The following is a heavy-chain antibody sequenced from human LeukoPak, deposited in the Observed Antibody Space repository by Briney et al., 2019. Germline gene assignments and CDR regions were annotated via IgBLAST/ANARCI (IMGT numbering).Heavy chain of an antibody. CDR3: ARDANYDYLDY. D-gene: IGHD4/OR15-4a*01. J-gene: IGHJ4*01. CDR2: ISYDGSNK. Sequence: GRSLRLSCAASGFTFSSYAMHWVRQAPGKGLEWVAVISYDGSNKYYADSVKGRFTISRDNSKNTLYLQMNSLRVEDTAVYYCARDANYDYLDYWGQGTLVTVSS. V-gene: IGHV3-30*04. CDR1: GFTFSSYA.